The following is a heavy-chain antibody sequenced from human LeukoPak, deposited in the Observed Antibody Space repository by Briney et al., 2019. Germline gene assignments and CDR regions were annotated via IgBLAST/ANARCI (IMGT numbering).Heavy chain of an antibody. J-gene: IGHJ4*02. Sequence: GASVKVSCKASGYTFTSQYIHWVRQAPGQGLEWMGVINPNDDTKSYEPNFQGRVVMTRDTSTSTVYMELRSLRSEDTAVYYCATPRGYYDRSGYYEGLDYWGQGTPVTVSS. CDR1: GYTFTSQY. D-gene: IGHD3-22*01. CDR2: INPNDDTK. V-gene: IGHV1-46*01. CDR3: ATPRGYYDRSGYYEGLDY.